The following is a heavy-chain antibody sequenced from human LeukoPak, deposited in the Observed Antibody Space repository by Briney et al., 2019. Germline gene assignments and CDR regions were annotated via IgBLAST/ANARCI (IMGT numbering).Heavy chain of an antibody. CDR3: AKDLEDIVVVPAASFDP. D-gene: IGHD2-2*01. CDR2: ISGSGGST. CDR1: GFTLCSYA. J-gene: IGHJ5*02. V-gene: IGHV3-23*01. Sequence: GGSLRLSCAASGFTLCSYAMSGVRQAPGKGLEWVSAISGSGGSTYYADPVKGRFTISRDNSKNTLYLQMNSLRAEDTAVYYCAKDLEDIVVVPAASFDPWGQGTLVTVSS.